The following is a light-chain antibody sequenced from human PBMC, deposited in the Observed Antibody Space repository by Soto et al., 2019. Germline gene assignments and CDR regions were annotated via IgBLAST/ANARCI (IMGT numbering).Light chain of an antibody. V-gene: IGKV3-20*01. CDR2: DAS. J-gene: IGKJ3*01. CDR1: QSVTSNS. CDR3: QQFGTSPGT. Sequence: EIVLTQSPGTLSLSPGERATLSCRASQSVTSNSLAWYQHKLGQAPRLLIYDASSRATGIPDRFSGRGSGPDFTLTVSSLEPEDSAVYFCQQFGTSPGTFGPGTKVDIK.